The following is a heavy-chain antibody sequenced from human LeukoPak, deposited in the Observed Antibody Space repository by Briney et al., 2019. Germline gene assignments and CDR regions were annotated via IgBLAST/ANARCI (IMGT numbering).Heavy chain of an antibody. CDR1: GGSISSSY. CDR3: ARVGSPIAPFDY. D-gene: IGHD6-13*01. J-gene: IGHJ4*02. V-gene: IGHV4-59*01. Sequence: PSETLSLTCTVSGGSISSSYWSWLRQPPGKGLEWIGYIYYSGSANYNPSLKSRVTLSVDTSKNQFSLKLNSVTAADTAMYYCARVGSPIAPFDYWGQGILVTVSS. CDR2: IYYSGSA.